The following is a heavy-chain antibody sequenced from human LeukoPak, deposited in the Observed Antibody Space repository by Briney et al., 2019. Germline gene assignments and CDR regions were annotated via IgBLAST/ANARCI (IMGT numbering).Heavy chain of an antibody. CDR1: GGPIIGYY. CDR3: ARGGGRATIWNTWFDP. Sequence: PSETLSLTCAVYGGPIIGYYCSWIRQPPGKGLEWVGDINHSGSTNYDPSLKSPVTISVGTSRNHFSLKVNPVTAADTAAYYCARGGGRATIWNTWFDPWGQGTLVTVSS. D-gene: IGHD1-26*01. CDR2: INHSGST. J-gene: IGHJ5*02. V-gene: IGHV4-34*01.